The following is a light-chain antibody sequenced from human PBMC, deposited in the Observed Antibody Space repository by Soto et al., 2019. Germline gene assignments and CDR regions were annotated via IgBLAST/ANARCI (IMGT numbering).Light chain of an antibody. V-gene: IGKV1-39*01. CDR1: QSISSY. J-gene: IGKJ5*01. Sequence: DIQMTQSPSSLSASVGDRVTITCRASQSISSYLNWYQQKPGKAPKLLIYAASSLQSGVPSRFSGSGSGTDFTLTISSLQPEDFATYYCQHNYSTPSTFGQGTRLEI. CDR2: AAS. CDR3: QHNYSTPST.